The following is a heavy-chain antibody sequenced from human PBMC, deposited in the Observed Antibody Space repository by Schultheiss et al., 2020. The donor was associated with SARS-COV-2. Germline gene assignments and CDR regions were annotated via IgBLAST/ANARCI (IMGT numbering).Heavy chain of an antibody. J-gene: IGHJ6*02. D-gene: IGHD6-13*01. V-gene: IGHV3-23*01. CDR2: ISSSGGST. Sequence: GGSLRLSCAVSGFTFSSYAMSWVRQAPGKGLEWVSAISSSGGSTYYADSVKGRFTISRDNSKNTLYLQMNSLRAEDTALYYCAKDRSSWYYYYGMDVWGQGTTVTVSS. CDR1: GFTFSSYA. CDR3: AKDRSSWYYYYGMDV.